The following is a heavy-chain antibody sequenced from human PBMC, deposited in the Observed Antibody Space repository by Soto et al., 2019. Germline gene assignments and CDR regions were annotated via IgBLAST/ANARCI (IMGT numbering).Heavy chain of an antibody. CDR2: MNPNSGNT. Sequence: QVQLVQSGAEVKKPGASVKVSCTASGYTFTNYDIYWVRQATGQGLECVGWMNPNSGNTDSPPKFQGRVTRTSNTSIATAYMELTSLRSEDTAVYYCARVGPGYYFGMDVWGQGTRVTVSS. CDR1: GYTFTNYD. J-gene: IGHJ6*02. V-gene: IGHV1-8*01. CDR3: ARVGPGYYFGMDV.